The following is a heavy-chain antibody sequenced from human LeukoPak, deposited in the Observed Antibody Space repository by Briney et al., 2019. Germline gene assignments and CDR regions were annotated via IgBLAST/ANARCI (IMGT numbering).Heavy chain of an antibody. CDR2: FYFTGST. CDR1: GGSVRDSSFY. D-gene: IGHD2-15*01. CDR3: ARHVQDIVVVVAATSRSAFDI. V-gene: IGHV4-39*07. J-gene: IGHJ3*02. Sequence: SETLSLTCTVSGGSVRDSSFYWGWLPQPPGKGLEWVGDFYFTGSTYDNPSVKSRVTMSLDTSKNQVSLKLSSVTAADTAVYYCARHVQDIVVVVAATSRSAFDIWGQGTMVTVSS.